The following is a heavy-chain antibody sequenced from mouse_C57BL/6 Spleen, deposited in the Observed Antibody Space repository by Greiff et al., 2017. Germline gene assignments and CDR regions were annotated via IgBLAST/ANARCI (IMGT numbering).Heavy chain of an antibody. D-gene: IGHD1-1*01. CDR3: ARNQGYYCGSSSFAY. V-gene: IGHV2-2*01. CDR1: GFSFTSYG. Sequence: QVQLKQSGPGLVQPSQSLSITCTVSGFSFTSYGVHWVRQSPGKGLEWLGVIWSGGSTDYNDAFISRLGISKDNSKSQVVFKMNSLQADDTAIYYCARNQGYYCGSSSFAYWGQGTVVTVSA. J-gene: IGHJ3*01. CDR2: IWSGGST.